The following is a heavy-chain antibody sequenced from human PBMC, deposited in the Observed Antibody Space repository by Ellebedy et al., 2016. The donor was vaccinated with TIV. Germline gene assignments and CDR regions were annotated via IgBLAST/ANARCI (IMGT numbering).Heavy chain of an antibody. CDR2: SYTNGKS. CDR3: ARAPISWNPFDS. Sequence: SETLSLXXNVSGGSIGSYSWSWIRQPPGKGLEWIGCSYTNGKSFYNPSLRSRVTISIDTSRNRLSLRLSSVTAADTAVYYCARAPISWNPFDSWGQGTLVTVSS. D-gene: IGHD1-1*01. V-gene: IGHV4-59*13. J-gene: IGHJ4*02. CDR1: GGSIGSYS.